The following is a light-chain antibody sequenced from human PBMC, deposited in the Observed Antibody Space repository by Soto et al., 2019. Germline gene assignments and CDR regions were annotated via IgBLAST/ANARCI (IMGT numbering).Light chain of an antibody. CDR1: QRMTNNF. CDR2: GAS. Sequence: EIVLTQSPDTLSLSPGERVTLSCRASQRMTNNFLAWFQQKPGLAPSLLIHGASTRASGVPDRFTGGGSGTDFVLTISRVEPEDFAVYYCQQYGRSPFTFGRGTKLQIK. V-gene: IGKV3-20*01. J-gene: IGKJ2*01. CDR3: QQYGRSPFT.